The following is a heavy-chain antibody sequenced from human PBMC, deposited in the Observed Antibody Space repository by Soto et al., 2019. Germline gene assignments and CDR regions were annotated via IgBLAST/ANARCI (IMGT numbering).Heavy chain of an antibody. V-gene: IGHV3-30-3*01. J-gene: IGHJ4*02. CDR2: ISYDGSNK. D-gene: IGHD1-26*01. Sequence: GGSLRLSFAASGFTFSSYAMHWFRQAPGKGLEWVAVISYDGSNKYYADSVKGRFTISRDNSKNTLYLQMNSLRAEDTAVYYCARVSWQWELLSYFDYWGQGTLVTVSS. CDR1: GFTFSSYA. CDR3: ARVSWQWELLSYFDY.